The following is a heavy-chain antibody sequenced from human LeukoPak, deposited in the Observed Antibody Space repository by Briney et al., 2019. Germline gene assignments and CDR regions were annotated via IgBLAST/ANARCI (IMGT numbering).Heavy chain of an antibody. D-gene: IGHD1-1*01. J-gene: IGHJ4*02. V-gene: IGHV4-59*08. Sequence: SETLSLTCTVSGGSISSYYWSWIRQPPGKGLEWIGYIYYSGSTNYNPSLKSRVTISVDTSKNQFSLKLSSVTAADTAVYYCARLLIRVRAFDYWGQGTLVTVSS. CDR2: IYYSGST. CDR3: ARLLIRVRAFDY. CDR1: GGSISSYY.